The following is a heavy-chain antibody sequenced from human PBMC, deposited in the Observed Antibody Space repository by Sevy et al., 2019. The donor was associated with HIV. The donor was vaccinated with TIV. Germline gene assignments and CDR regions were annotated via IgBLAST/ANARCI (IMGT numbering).Heavy chain of an antibody. CDR3: ARGSYCTNGVCYGPPPYGMDV. V-gene: IGHV4-30-4*01. Sequence: SETLSLTCTVSGGSISSGDYYWSWIRQPPGKGLEWIGYIYYSGSTYYNPSLKSRVTISVDTSKNQFSLKLSSVTAADTAVYYCARGSYCTNGVCYGPPPYGMDVWGQGTTATVSS. CDR2: IYYSGST. CDR1: GGSISSGDYY. D-gene: IGHD2-8*01. J-gene: IGHJ6*02.